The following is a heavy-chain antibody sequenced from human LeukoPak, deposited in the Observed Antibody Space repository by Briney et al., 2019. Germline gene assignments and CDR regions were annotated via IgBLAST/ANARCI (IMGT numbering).Heavy chain of an antibody. Sequence: SETLPLTCAVYGVSFSAYFLNWIRQAPGKPLEYIGEINHRGSSHYNPSLKTRVPLSVDTSKHQFSLKLTSVTAADTAVYFCARGSSFDGYCSAGACDAGYYDSWGQGTPVTVSS. CDR1: GVSFSAYF. J-gene: IGHJ4*02. CDR3: ARGSSFDGYCSAGACDAGYYDS. V-gene: IGHV4-34*01. CDR2: INHRGSS. D-gene: IGHD2-15*01.